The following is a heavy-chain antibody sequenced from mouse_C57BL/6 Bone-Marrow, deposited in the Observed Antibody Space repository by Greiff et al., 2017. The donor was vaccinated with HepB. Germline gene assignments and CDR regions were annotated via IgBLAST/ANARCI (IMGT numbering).Heavy chain of an antibody. CDR3: ARRGLYGSSYYFDY. Sequence: EVQLVESGGGLVQPGGSLKLSCAASGFTFSDYYMYWVRQTPEKRLEWVAYISNGGGSTYYPDTVKGRFTISRDNAKNTLYLQMSRLKSEDTAMYYCARRGLYGSSYYFDYWGQGTTLTVSS. CDR2: ISNGGGST. V-gene: IGHV5-12*01. J-gene: IGHJ2*01. D-gene: IGHD1-1*01. CDR1: GFTFSDYY.